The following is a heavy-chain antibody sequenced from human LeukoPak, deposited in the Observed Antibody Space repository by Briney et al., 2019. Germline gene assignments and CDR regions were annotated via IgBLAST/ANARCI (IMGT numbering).Heavy chain of an antibody. CDR3: ARGDIDSSGHYY. V-gene: IGHV1-46*01. CDR2: INPSGGTT. Sequence: ASVKVSCKASGYTFISYYLHWVRQAPGQGLEWMGIINPSGGTTTYAQKFQGRVTMTRDTSTSTVYMELSSLRSEDTAVYYCARGDIDSSGHYYWGQGTLVTVSS. CDR1: GYTFISYY. J-gene: IGHJ4*02. D-gene: IGHD3-22*01.